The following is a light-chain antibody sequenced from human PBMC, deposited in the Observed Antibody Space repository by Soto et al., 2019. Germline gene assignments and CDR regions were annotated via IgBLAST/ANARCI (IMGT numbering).Light chain of an antibody. CDR2: AAS. CDR1: QGIRSL. CDR3: LQHYNYPYT. Sequence: DIQITQSPSSLSASVGDRVTITCRTSQGIRSLLSWYQQKPGQAPKRLIYAASSLQSGVPSRFSGSGSGTEFTLTIRSLHPEDVATYYCLQHYNYPYTFGQGTKVDIK. J-gene: IGKJ2*01. V-gene: IGKV1-17*01.